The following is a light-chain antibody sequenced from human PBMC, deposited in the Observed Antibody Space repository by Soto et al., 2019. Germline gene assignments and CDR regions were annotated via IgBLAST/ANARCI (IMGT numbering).Light chain of an antibody. J-gene: IGKJ1*01. Sequence: IVLPPSLGTMSFSPVERAPLSCVARQSVTSNYLAWYKQKHGQAPRLLIFGASIRVKGIQDRFIGSGSGKDFTITIRRMEHEDFEVYYCKNYVTSLTKFGNGTTVDIK. CDR3: KNYVTSLTK. CDR1: QSVTSNY. CDR2: GAS. V-gene: IGKV3-20*01.